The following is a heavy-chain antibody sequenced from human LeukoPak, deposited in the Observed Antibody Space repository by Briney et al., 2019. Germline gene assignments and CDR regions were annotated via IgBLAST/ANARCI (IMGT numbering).Heavy chain of an antibody. V-gene: IGHV4-34*01. J-gene: IGHJ5*02. D-gene: IGHD1-14*01. CDR3: ARGAGSDVTTPEDNWFDP. CDR1: GGSFSGYY. CDR2: INHSGST. Sequence: SETLSLTCAVYGGSFSGYYWSWLRQPPGKGLEWIGEINHSGSTNYNPSLKSRVTISVDTSKNQFSLKLSSVTAADTAVYYCARGAGSDVTTPEDNWFDPWGQGTLVTVSS.